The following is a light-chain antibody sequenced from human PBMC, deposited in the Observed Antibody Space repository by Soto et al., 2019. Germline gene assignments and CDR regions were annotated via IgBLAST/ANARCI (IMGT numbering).Light chain of an antibody. CDR1: QSISTY. Sequence: DIQMTQSPSSLSASVGDRVSITCRASQSISTYLNWYQQKPGMAPKVLIYAASRLQSGVPPRFSGSGSGTDFTRTSSSLQPEDFATYFCYQTYANPWTFGHGTKVEIK. J-gene: IGKJ1*01. CDR2: AAS. CDR3: YQTYANPWT. V-gene: IGKV1-39*01.